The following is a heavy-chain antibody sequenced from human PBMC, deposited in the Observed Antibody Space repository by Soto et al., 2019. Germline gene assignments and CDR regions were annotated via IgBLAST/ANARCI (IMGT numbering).Heavy chain of an antibody. CDR3: AEDESYYDFWSGYYTNAFDI. Sequence: GGSLRLSXAASGFTFSSYAMSWVRQAPGKGLEWVSAISGSGGSTYYADSVKGRFTISRDNSKNTLYLQMNSLRAEDTAVYYCAEDESYYDFWSGYYTNAFDIWGQGTMVTVSS. J-gene: IGHJ3*02. V-gene: IGHV3-23*01. CDR2: ISGSGGST. D-gene: IGHD3-3*01. CDR1: GFTFSSYA.